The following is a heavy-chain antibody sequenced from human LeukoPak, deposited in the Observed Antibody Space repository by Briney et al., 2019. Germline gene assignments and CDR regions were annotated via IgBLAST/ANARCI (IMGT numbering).Heavy chain of an antibody. V-gene: IGHV5-51*01. CDR3: ARALKRDIVVAIAATPFDY. CDR1: GYSFTNYR. Sequence: GESLKISCKGSGYSFTNYRIGGVRQMPGKGLEWMGIIYPGDSDTRYSPSFQGQVTISADKSISTAYLQWSSLKASDTAMYYCARALKRDIVVAIAATPFDYWGQGTLVTVSS. D-gene: IGHD2-15*01. CDR2: IYPGDSDT. J-gene: IGHJ4*02.